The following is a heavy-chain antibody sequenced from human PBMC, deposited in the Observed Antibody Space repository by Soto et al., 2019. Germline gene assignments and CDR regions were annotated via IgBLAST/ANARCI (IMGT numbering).Heavy chain of an antibody. CDR2: ISRSSTYK. V-gene: IGHV3-21*02. CDR3: ARDVDYDLTFVGYI. D-gene: IGHD3-3*01. CDR1: GLAFSDYS. J-gene: IGHJ4*02. Sequence: EVQLVESGGGLVKPGGSLRLSCAASGLAFSDYSMNWVRQAPGKGLEWVSSISRSSTYKHYADSVKGRFSISRDNAKNSLYLQMNSLRAEDTAVYYCARDVDYDLTFVGYIWGQGTLVIVSS.